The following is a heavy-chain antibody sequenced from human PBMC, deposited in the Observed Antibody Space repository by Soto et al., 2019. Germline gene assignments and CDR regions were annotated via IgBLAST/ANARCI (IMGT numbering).Heavy chain of an antibody. CDR2: IFYTGST. J-gene: IGHJ4*02. V-gene: IGHV4-31*03. Sequence: PSETLSLTCSVSGGSINSASYHWSWLRQHPGKGLEFIGYIFYTGSTYYNPSLETRVTISVDTSKNHVSLRLNAVTAADTAVYYCARLDYGASAFDSWGRGTLVTVSS. CDR1: GGSINSASYH. CDR3: ARLDYGASAFDS. D-gene: IGHD4-17*01.